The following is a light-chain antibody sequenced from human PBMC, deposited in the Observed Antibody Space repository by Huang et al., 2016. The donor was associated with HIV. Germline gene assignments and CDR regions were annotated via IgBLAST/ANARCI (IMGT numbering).Light chain of an antibody. CDR1: QGIRSY. Sequence: IQLTQSPSSLSASVGDRVTITCRASQGIRSYLAWYQQKPGKAPKLLIYDSSTLQSGAPSRFSGSGSGTDFTLTISSLQPEDFATYFCQQLNDYPRITFGQGTRLEMK. CDR3: QQLNDYPRIT. J-gene: IGKJ5*01. V-gene: IGKV1-9*01. CDR2: DSS.